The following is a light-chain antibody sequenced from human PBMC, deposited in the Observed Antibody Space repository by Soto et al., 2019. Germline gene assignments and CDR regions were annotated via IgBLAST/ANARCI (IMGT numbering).Light chain of an antibody. CDR2: AAS. V-gene: IGKV1-39*01. J-gene: IGKJ1*01. Sequence: DIQMTQSPSSLSASVGDRVTITCRASQSSSSYLNWYQQKPGKAPKLLIYAASSLQSGVPSRFSGSGSGTEFTLTISSLQPDDFATYYCQHYNSYPWTFGQGTKVDIK. CDR1: QSSSSY. CDR3: QHYNSYPWT.